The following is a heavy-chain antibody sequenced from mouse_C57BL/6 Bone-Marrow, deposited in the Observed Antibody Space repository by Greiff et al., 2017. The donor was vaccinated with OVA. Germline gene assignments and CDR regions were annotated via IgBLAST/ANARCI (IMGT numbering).Heavy chain of an antibody. CDR3: ARRGDYYGSSYWYFDV. CDR2: INPNNGGT. V-gene: IGHV1-18*01. Sequence: VQLQQSGPELVKPGASVKIPCKASGYTFTDYNMDWVKQSHGKSLEWIGDINPNNGGTIYNQKFKGKATLTVVKSSSTAYMELRSLTSEDTAVYYCARRGDYYGSSYWYFDVWGTGTTVTVSS. CDR1: GYTFTDYN. J-gene: IGHJ1*03. D-gene: IGHD1-1*01.